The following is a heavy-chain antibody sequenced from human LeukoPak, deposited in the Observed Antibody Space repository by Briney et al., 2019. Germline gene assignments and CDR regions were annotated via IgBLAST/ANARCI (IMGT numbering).Heavy chain of an antibody. CDR1: GGSISSGDYY. V-gene: IGHV4-30-4*08. Sequence: YPSQTLSLTCTVSGGSISSGDYYWSWIHQPPGKGLEWSVYIYYSGSTYYNPSLKSRVTISVDTSKNQFSLKLSSVTAADTAVYYCARVNYSTEMDVWGKGTTVTVSS. D-gene: IGHD1-7*01. J-gene: IGHJ6*04. CDR2: IYYSGST. CDR3: ARVNYSTEMDV.